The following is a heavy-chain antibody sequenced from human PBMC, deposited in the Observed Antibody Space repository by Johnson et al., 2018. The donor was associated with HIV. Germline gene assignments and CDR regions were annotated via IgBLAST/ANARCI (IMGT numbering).Heavy chain of an antibody. J-gene: IGHJ3*02. V-gene: IGHV3-7*01. Sequence: VQLVESGGGLVQPGGSLRLSCAASGFIFSSYWMSWVRQAPGKGLEWVANIKEDGSQKYYVDSVKGRFTISRDNAKNSLYLQMNSLRAEDTAVYYCVGGWDAFDIWGQGTMVTVSS. CDR3: VGGWDAFDI. CDR2: IKEDGSQK. CDR1: GFIFSSYW. D-gene: IGHD3-16*01.